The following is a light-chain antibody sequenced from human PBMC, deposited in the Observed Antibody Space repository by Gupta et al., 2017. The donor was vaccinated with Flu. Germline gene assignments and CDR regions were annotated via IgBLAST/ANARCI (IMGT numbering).Light chain of an antibody. CDR2: DAS. CDR3: QQRSNWPLT. J-gene: IGKJ4*01. Sequence: GERATLSCSASKSVSNYLAWYHQTPGQAPRLLIYDASNRAPGIPARFSGIGSGTDFTLTISSLEPEDFAVYYCQQRSNWPLTFGGGTKVEIK. V-gene: IGKV3-11*01. CDR1: KSVSNY.